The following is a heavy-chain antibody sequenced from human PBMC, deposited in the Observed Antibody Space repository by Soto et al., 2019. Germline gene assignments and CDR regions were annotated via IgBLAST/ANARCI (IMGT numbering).Heavy chain of an antibody. CDR3: AKDLHDFASFFFYGMDV. J-gene: IGHJ6*02. D-gene: IGHD2-21*02. CDR1: GFTFSSYA. Sequence: GWALRLSCGASGFTFSSYALSWFRQARLNGLEWVSSISCSGGGTYYADSVKGRFTFSRDNAKNSLYLQMNNLRPEDTGVYYCAKDLHDFASFFFYGMDVWGQGTSVTVS. CDR2: ISCSGGGT. V-gene: IGHV3-23*01.